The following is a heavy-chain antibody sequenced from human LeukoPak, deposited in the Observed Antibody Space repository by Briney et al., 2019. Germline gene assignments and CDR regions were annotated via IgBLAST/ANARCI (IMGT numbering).Heavy chain of an antibody. D-gene: IGHD1-26*01. CDR3: ARAKWELRVLLGY. V-gene: IGHV3-7*01. CDR1: GFTFSTYW. CDR2: IKEDGSEK. J-gene: IGHJ4*02. Sequence: GGSLRLSCAASGFTFSTYWMSWVRQAPGKGLEWVANIKEDGSEKYYVDSVKGRFIISRDNAKNSLYLQMNSLRAEDTAVYYCARAKWELRVLLGYWGQGTLVTVSS.